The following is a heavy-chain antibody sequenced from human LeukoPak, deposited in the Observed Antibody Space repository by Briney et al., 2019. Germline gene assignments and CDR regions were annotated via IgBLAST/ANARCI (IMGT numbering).Heavy chain of an antibody. D-gene: IGHD4-17*01. J-gene: IGHJ4*02. V-gene: IGHV4-59*01. CDR2: IYYSGST. Sequence: SETLSLTCTVSGGSISSYYWSWIRQPPGKGLEWIGYIYYSGSTNYNPSLKSRVTRSVDTSKNQFSLKLSSVTAADTAVYYWARGSGAYGEDYWGQGTLVTVSS. CDR1: GGSISSYY. CDR3: ARGSGAYGEDY.